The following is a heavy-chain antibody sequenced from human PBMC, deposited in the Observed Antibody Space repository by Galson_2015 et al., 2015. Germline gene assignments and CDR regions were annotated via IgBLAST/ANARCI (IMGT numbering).Heavy chain of an antibody. V-gene: IGHV4-31*03. CDR1: GGSISSGSYY. CDR2: IYYSGST. Sequence: TLSLTCTVSGGSISSGSYYWSWIRQPAGKGLEWIGYIYYSGSTYYNPSLKSRVTISVDTSKNQFSLKLSSVTAADTAVYYCARGLGDFWSGPLFDYWGQGTLVTVSS. D-gene: IGHD3-3*01. CDR3: ARGLGDFWSGPLFDY. J-gene: IGHJ4*02.